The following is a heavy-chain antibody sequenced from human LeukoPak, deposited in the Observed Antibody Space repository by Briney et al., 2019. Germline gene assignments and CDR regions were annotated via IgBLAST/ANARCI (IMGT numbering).Heavy chain of an antibody. D-gene: IGHD3-9*01. V-gene: IGHV1-69*05. Sequence: ASVKVSCKASGGTFRSYAISWVRQAPGQGLEWMGRIIPIFGTANYAQKFQGRVTITTDESTSTAHMELSSLRSEDTAVYYCARDLVSLTGYLDYWGQGTLVTVSS. CDR2: IIPIFGTA. CDR3: ARDLVSLTGYLDY. J-gene: IGHJ4*02. CDR1: GGTFRSYA.